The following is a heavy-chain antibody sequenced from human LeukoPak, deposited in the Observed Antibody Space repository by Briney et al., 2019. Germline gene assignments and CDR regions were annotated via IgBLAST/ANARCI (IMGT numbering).Heavy chain of an antibody. CDR3: ARRPDDGDSILSPGAFDI. CDR2: IFYSGST. V-gene: IGHV4-4*02. J-gene: IGHJ3*02. CDR1: GGSISSSNW. D-gene: IGHD4-17*01. Sequence: PSETLSLTCAVSGGSISSSNWWCWVRQPPGKGLEWIGSIFYSGSTYYNPSLKSRVTISVDTSKNQFSLKLDSVIAADTAVYYCARRPDDGDSILSPGAFDIWGQGTMVTVSS.